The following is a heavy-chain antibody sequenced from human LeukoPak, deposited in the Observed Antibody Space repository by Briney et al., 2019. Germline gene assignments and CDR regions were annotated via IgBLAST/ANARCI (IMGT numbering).Heavy chain of an antibody. CDR3: AKEKPLSIRLGELSLWNYFDY. D-gene: IGHD3-16*02. J-gene: IGHJ4*02. CDR2: ISGTGGST. Sequence: PGGSLRLSCAASGFTFSTYAMTWVRQAPGKGLEWVSLISGTGGSTYYADSVKGRFTISRDNSKNTLYLQMNSLRAEDTAVYYCAKEKPLSIRLGELSLWNYFDYWGQGTLVTVSS. V-gene: IGHV3-23*01. CDR1: GFTFSTYA.